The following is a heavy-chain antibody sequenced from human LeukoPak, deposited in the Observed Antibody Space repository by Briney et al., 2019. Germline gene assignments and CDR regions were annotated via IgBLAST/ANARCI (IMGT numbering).Heavy chain of an antibody. CDR2: ISYDGSNK. Sequence: GGSLRLSCAASGFTFSSYGMHWVRQAPGKGLEWVAVISYDGSNKYYADSVKGRFTISRDNPKNTLYLQMSSLRAEDTAVYYCARDNGAGFDYWGQGTLVTVSS. CDR3: ARDNGAGFDY. J-gene: IGHJ4*02. D-gene: IGHD1-26*01. CDR1: GFTFSSYG. V-gene: IGHV3-30*03.